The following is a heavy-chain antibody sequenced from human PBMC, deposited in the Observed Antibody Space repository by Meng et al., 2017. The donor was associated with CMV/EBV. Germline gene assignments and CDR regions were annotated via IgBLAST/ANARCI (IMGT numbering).Heavy chain of an antibody. J-gene: IGHJ5*02. V-gene: IGHV3-23*01. Sequence: LTFSSYAMSWVRQAPGKGLEWVSAISGSGGSTYYADSVKGRFTISRDNSKNTLYLQMNSLRAEDTAVYYCAKGYCSSTSCSPNWFDPWGQGTLVTVSS. CDR1: LTFSSYA. D-gene: IGHD2-2*01. CDR3: AKGYCSSTSCSPNWFDP. CDR2: ISGSGGST.